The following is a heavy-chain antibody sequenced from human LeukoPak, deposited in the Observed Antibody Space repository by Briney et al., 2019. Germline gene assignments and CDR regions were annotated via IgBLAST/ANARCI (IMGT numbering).Heavy chain of an antibody. CDR3: ARERDRRGYGAFNI. CDR1: GLTVSSNY. Sequence: GGSLRLSCVASGLTVSSNYMNWVRQAPGKGLEWVSAIYSGGSTYYTDSVKGRFTISRDNSKNTLYLQMNSLRAEDTAVYYCARERDRRGYGAFNIWGQGTMVTVSS. CDR2: IYSGGST. V-gene: IGHV3-53*01. D-gene: IGHD5-12*01. J-gene: IGHJ3*02.